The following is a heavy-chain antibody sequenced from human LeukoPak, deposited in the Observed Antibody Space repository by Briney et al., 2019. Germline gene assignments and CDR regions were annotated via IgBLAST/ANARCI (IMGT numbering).Heavy chain of an antibody. CDR2: ISYDGSNK. D-gene: IGHD3-9*01. CDR1: GFTFSSYA. CDR3: ARTDYDILTGYFLNYYYYGMDV. J-gene: IGHJ6*04. Sequence: GRSLRLSCAASGFTFSSYAMHWVRQAPGKGLEWVAVISYDGSNKYYADSVKGRFTISRDNSKNTLYLQMNSLRAEDTAVYYCARTDYDILTGYFLNYYYYGMDVWGKGTTVTVSS. V-gene: IGHV3-30*04.